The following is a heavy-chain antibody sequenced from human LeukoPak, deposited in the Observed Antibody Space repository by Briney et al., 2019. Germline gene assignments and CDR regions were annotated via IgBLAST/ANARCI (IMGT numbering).Heavy chain of an antibody. CDR1: GFTFDDYA. J-gene: IGHJ4*02. CDR3: AKDRLHYYGSGPNFDY. D-gene: IGHD3-10*01. CDR2: MSWNSGSI. V-gene: IGHV3-9*01. Sequence: PGGSLRLSCAPSGFTFDDYAMHWVRQAPGRGLEWVSGMSWNSGSIGYADSVKGRFTISRDNAKNSLYLPMNRLSAENTALYYCAKDRLHYYGSGPNFDYWGQGTLVTVSS.